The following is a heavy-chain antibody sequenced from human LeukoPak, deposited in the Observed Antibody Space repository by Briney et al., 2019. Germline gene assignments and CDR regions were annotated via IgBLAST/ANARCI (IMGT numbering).Heavy chain of an antibody. Sequence: SETLSLTCAVYGGSFSGYYWSWIRQPPGEGLEWIGEINHSGSTNYNPSLKSRVTISLDTSKNQFSLKLSSVTAADTAMYYCARDRHWTNDWVFDFWGQGTLVTVSS. V-gene: IGHV4-34*01. CDR3: ARDRHWTNDWVFDF. CDR2: INHSGST. D-gene: IGHD1/OR15-1a*01. J-gene: IGHJ4*02. CDR1: GGSFSGYY.